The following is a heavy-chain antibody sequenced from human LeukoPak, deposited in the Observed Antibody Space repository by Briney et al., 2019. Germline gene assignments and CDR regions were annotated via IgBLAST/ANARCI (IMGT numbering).Heavy chain of an antibody. CDR3: SRQFALGGPDTIYFLH. CDR1: GGSISSNSYY. CDR2: IYYRGTT. D-gene: IGHD1-14*01. V-gene: IGHV4-39*01. J-gene: IGHJ1*01. Sequence: SETLSLTCTVSGGSISSNSYYWGWIRQPPGKGQEWIGSIYYRGTTYYSPSLKSRVTISIDTSKNQFSLKLNSVTAPDTAVYYCSRQFALGGPDTIYFLHWGQGTLVTVSS.